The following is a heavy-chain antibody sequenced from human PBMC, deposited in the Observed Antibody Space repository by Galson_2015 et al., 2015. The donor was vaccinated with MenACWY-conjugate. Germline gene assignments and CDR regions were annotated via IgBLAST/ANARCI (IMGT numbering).Heavy chain of an antibody. Sequence: SETLSLTCAVSGGSISSNNWWSWVRQTPGKGLEWIGEMYQSGITNYNPSLKSRVAISLDKSKNQFSLRLTSVTAADTAVYYCARLGSSSNTWGQGTLVTVSS. J-gene: IGHJ5*02. V-gene: IGHV4-4*02. CDR3: ARLGSSSNT. CDR2: MYQSGIT. D-gene: IGHD2-2*01. CDR1: GGSISSNNW.